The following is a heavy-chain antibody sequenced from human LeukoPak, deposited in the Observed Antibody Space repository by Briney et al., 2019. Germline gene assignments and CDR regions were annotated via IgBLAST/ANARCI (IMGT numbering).Heavy chain of an antibody. CDR2: IIPIFGTA. D-gene: IGHD6-19*01. J-gene: IGHJ3*02. CDR1: GGTFISYA. Sequence: AVKVSFKASGGTFISYAISWVRQAPGQGGEWMGGIIPIFGTANYAQKFQGRVTITADKSTSTAYMERSSLRSEDTAVYYCARVAAVAGTMAFDIWGQGTMVTVSS. CDR3: ARVAAVAGTMAFDI. V-gene: IGHV1-69*06.